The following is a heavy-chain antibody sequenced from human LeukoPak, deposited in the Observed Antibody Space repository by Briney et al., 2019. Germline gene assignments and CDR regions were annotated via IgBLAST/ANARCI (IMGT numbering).Heavy chain of an antibody. CDR3: ARGGRLLWFGELVHSCWFDP. J-gene: IGHJ5*02. Sequence: PSETLSLTCAVYGGSFSGYYWSWIRQPPGKGLEWIGEINHSGSTNYNPSLKSRVTISVDTSKNQFSLELSSVTAADTAVYYCARGGRLLWFGELVHSCWFDPWGQETLVTVSS. CDR1: GGSFSGYY. D-gene: IGHD3-10*01. V-gene: IGHV4-34*01. CDR2: INHSGST.